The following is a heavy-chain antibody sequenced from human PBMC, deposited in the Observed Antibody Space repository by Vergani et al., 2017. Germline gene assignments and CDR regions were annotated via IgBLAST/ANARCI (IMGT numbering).Heavy chain of an antibody. D-gene: IGHD3-9*01. V-gene: IGHV3-21*01. CDR2: ISSSSSYI. CDR1: GFTFSRYS. J-gene: IGHJ6*02. CDR3: ARGSYYDILTCNYYYGMDV. Sequence: EVQLVESGGGLVKPGGSLRLSCAASGFTFSRYSMNWVRQAPGKGLEWVSSISSSSSYIYYADSVKGRFTISRDNAKNSLYLQMNSLRAEDTAVYYCARGSYYDILTCNYYYGMDVWGQGTTVTVSS.